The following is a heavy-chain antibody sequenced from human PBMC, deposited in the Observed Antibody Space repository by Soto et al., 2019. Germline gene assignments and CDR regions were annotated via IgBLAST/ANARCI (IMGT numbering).Heavy chain of an antibody. CDR3: ARMYSSGLPDY. Sequence: ASVKVSWKASGYTFTSYYMHWVRQAPGQGLEWMGIINPSGGSTSYAQKFQGRVTMTRDTSTSTVYMELSSLRSEDTAVYYCARMYSSGLPDYWGQGTLVTVSS. D-gene: IGHD6-19*01. CDR2: INPSGGST. V-gene: IGHV1-46*01. J-gene: IGHJ4*02. CDR1: GYTFTSYY.